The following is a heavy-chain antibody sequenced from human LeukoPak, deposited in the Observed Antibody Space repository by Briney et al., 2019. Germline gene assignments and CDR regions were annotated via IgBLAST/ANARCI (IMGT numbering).Heavy chain of an antibody. CDR1: GFTFDDYA. CDR3: AKEGDDSSGYPDY. D-gene: IGHD3-22*01. V-gene: IGHV3-9*01. CDR2: ISWHSGII. Sequence: GGSLRLSCAASGFTFDDYAMHWVRQAPGKGLEWVSGISWHSGIIGYADSVKGRFTISRDNAKNSLYLQMNSLRAEDTALYYCAKEGDDSSGYPDYWGQGTLVTVSS. J-gene: IGHJ4*02.